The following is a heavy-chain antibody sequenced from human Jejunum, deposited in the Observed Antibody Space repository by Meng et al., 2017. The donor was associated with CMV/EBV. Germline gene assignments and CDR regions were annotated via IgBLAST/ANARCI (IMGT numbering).Heavy chain of an antibody. CDR1: GDSVSSNTVA. V-gene: IGHV6-1*01. CDR2: TYYRSKWYS. CDR3: ARGEDSSLDY. J-gene: IGHJ4*02. D-gene: IGHD6-13*01. Sequence: HQSRPGPVKPSQTLSLTCAISGDSVSSNTVAWNWIRLSPSRGLEWLGRTYYRSKWYSEYTVSVRSRISITPDTSKNQFSLQLTSVTPDDTAVYYCARGEDSSLDYWGQGTLVTVSS.